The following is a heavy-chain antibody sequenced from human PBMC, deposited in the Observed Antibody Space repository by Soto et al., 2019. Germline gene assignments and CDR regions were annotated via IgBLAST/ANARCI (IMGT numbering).Heavy chain of an antibody. Sequence: EVQLLESGGGLVQPGGSLRLYCAASGFTFSSYAMSWVRQAPGKGLEWVSAISGSAVSTYYADSEKGRFTISRDNSKSALYLQMNRLRDDDTALYYFVKDPISPPPTAPGPYGMDVWGQGTTVTVSS. J-gene: IGHJ6*02. CDR1: GFTFSSYA. V-gene: IGHV3-23*01. CDR2: ISGSAVST. D-gene: IGHD5-18*01. CDR3: VKDPISPPPTAPGPYGMDV.